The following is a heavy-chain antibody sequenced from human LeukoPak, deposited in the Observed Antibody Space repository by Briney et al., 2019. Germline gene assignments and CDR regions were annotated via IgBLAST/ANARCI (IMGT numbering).Heavy chain of an antibody. CDR1: GFTFSSYW. V-gene: IGHV3-7*03. Sequence: GGSLRLSCAASGFTFSSYWMSWVRQAPGKGLEWVANIKQDGSEKYYADSLKGRFTISRDNAGNSLYLQMDSLRADDTAVYYCARDRSRMVRGIDALDLWGQGTMVTVSS. D-gene: IGHD3-10*01. J-gene: IGHJ3*01. CDR3: ARDRSRMVRGIDALDL. CDR2: IKQDGSEK.